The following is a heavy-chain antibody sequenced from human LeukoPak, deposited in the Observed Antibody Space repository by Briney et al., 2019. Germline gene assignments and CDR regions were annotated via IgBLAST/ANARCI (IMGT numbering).Heavy chain of an antibody. V-gene: IGHV3-11*04. D-gene: IGHD1-26*01. J-gene: IGHJ6*03. CDR3: ARDRGIVGTTGYYYMDV. CDR2: IGSTI. Sequence: GGSLRLSCVASGFSLSDYYMSWIRQAPGKGLEWVSYIGSTIYYADSVKGRFTISRDNAKNSLYLQMNSLRAEDTAVYYCARDRGIVGTTGYYYMDVWGKGTTVTVSS. CDR1: GFSLSDYY.